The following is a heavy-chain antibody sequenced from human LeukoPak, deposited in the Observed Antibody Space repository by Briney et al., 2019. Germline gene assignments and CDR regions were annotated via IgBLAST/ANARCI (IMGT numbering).Heavy chain of an antibody. CDR2: ISGSGGST. CDR3: AKDQELAVAGFFDP. CDR1: GFTFSSYA. Sequence: GGSLRLSCAASGFTFSSYAMSWVRQAPGKGLEWVSAISGSGGSTYYADSVKGRFTISRDKSKNTLYLQMNSLRAEDTAVYYCAKDQELAVAGFFDPWGQGTLVTVSS. D-gene: IGHD6-19*01. V-gene: IGHV3-23*01. J-gene: IGHJ5*02.